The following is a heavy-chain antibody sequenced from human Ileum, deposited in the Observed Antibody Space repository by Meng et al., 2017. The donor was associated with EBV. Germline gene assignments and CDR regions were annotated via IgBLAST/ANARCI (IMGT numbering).Heavy chain of an antibody. Sequence: VTRQDSGPGLSTPPDTLSLTCAVSGYSSSSTNWWGWIRQPPGKGLEWIGYIYYSGSTSYNPSLKSRVTMSVDTSKNQFSLNLNSVTAVDTAVYYCARNVPGTSAYYDWGQGTLVTVSS. V-gene: IGHV4-28*01. CDR2: IYYSGST. CDR1: GYSSSSTNW. J-gene: IGHJ4*02. D-gene: IGHD3-22*01. CDR3: ARNVPGTSAYYD.